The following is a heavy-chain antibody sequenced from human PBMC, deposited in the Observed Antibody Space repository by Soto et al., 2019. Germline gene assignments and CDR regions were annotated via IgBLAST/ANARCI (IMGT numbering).Heavy chain of an antibody. CDR2: ISAYNGNT. Sequence: ASVKVSCKASGYTFTSYGISWVRQAPGQGLEWMGWISAYNGNTNYAQKLQGRVTMTTDTSTSTAYMELRSLRSGDTAVYYCARVDIVVVPAPMGTFDPWGQGTLVTVSS. J-gene: IGHJ5*02. V-gene: IGHV1-18*04. CDR3: ARVDIVVVPAPMGTFDP. D-gene: IGHD2-2*03. CDR1: GYTFTSYG.